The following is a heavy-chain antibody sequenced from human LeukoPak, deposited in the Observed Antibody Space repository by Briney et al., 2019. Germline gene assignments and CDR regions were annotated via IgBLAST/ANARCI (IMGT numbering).Heavy chain of an antibody. CDR3: ARVGGSYGSDY. V-gene: IGHV1-69*13. CDR1: GYTFTTYA. Sequence: GASVKVSCKASGYTFTTYAMNWVRQAPGQGLEWMGGIIPIFGTANYAQKFQGRVTITADESTSTAYMELSSLRSEDTAVYYCARVGGSYGSDYWGQGTLVTVSS. CDR2: IIPIFGTA. D-gene: IGHD5-18*01. J-gene: IGHJ4*02.